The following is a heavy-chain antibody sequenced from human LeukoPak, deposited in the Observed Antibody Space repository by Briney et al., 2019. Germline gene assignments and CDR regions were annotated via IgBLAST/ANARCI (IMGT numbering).Heavy chain of an antibody. CDR2: INHSGST. J-gene: IGHJ4*02. CDR1: GGSFSGYY. Sequence: SETLSLTCAVYGGSFSGYYWSWIRQPPGKGLEWIGEINHSGSTNYNPSLKSRVTISVDTTKNQFSLKLSSVTAADTAVYYCARGRYLPLYFDYWGQGTLVTVSS. V-gene: IGHV4-34*01. D-gene: IGHD1-14*01. CDR3: ARGRYLPLYFDY.